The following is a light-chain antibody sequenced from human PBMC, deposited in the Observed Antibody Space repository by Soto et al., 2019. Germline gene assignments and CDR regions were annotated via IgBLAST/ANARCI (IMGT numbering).Light chain of an antibody. J-gene: IGLJ2*01. Sequence: QSVLTQPASVSGSPGQSITISCTGTSSDVGGYNYVSWYQQHPFKAPKLMIYDVSNRPSGVSNRFSGSKSGNTASLTISGLQAEDEADYYCSSYTSSSTPVVFGGGTKLTVL. CDR3: SSYTSSSTPVV. CDR1: SSDVGGYNY. CDR2: DVS. V-gene: IGLV2-14*01.